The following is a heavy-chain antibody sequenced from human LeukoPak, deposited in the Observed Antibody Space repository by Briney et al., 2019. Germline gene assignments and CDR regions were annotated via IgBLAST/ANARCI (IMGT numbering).Heavy chain of an antibody. V-gene: IGHV3-48*01. CDR1: GFTFNTYS. Sequence: GGSLRLSCAASGFTFNTYSMNWFRQAPGKGLEWGSYITSSGSTIYYADSVKGRFTISRDNARNSLYLQMNSLRAEDTAVYYCARDGYCSDTSCFNWFDPWGQGTLVTVSA. J-gene: IGHJ5*02. D-gene: IGHD2-2*03. CDR2: ITSSGSTI. CDR3: ARDGYCSDTSCFNWFDP.